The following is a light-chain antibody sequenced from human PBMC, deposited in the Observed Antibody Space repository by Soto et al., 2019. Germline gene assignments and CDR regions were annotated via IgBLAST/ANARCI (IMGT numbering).Light chain of an antibody. Sequence: IQLTQSPSSLSASVGDRVTITCRASQAIAHYVAWYQQKPGKVPKLLIFAASTLQPGVPSRFSGSGSGTEFTLTISNLQPEDVATYYCQKCNSARWTFGQGTKVDIK. V-gene: IGKV1-27*01. J-gene: IGKJ1*01. CDR3: QKCNSARWT. CDR2: AAS. CDR1: QAIAHY.